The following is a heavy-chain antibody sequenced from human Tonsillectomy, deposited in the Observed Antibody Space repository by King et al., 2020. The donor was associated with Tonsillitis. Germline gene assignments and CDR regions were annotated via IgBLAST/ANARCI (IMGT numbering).Heavy chain of an antibody. CDR1: GGSISSYY. CDR3: AGSNTSPSGRLGDI. Sequence: VQLQESGPGLVKPSETLSLTCTVSGGSISSYYWSWIRQPPGKGLEWVGYSYYSGSTNYKPSLRRRVTISVDTSKNQFSLKLSAVTAADTAVYYCAGSNTSPSGRLGDIWGQGTMVTVSS. V-gene: IGHV4-59*08. CDR2: SYYSGST. D-gene: IGHD2-2*01. J-gene: IGHJ3*02.